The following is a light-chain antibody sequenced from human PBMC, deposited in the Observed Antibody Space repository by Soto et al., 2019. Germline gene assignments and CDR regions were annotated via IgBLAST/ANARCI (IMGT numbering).Light chain of an antibody. V-gene: IGLV2-23*01. CDR1: NSDVGSYNL. CDR3: CSYADSSTYV. J-gene: IGLJ1*01. Sequence: QSALTQPASVSGSPGQSITISCTGTNSDVGSYNLVSWYQQHPGKAPKLMIYEGSKRPSGVSNRFSGSKSGNTASLTISGLQAEDEADYYCCSYADSSTYVFGTGTKVTVL. CDR2: EGS.